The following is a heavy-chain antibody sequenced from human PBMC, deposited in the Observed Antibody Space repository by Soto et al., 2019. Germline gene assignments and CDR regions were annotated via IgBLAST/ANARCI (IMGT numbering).Heavy chain of an antibody. D-gene: IGHD1-1*01. Sequence: QVQLQESGPGLVKPSQTLSLTCTVSGGSISSGDYYWSWIRQPPGKGLEWIGYIYYSGSTYYNPSLKSQVTISVDTSKNQFSLKLSSVTAADTAVYYCARDMESGQRRPDAFDIWGEGTMVTVSS. CDR2: IYYSGST. CDR1: GGSISSGDYY. V-gene: IGHV4-30-4*01. CDR3: ARDMESGQRRPDAFDI. J-gene: IGHJ3*02.